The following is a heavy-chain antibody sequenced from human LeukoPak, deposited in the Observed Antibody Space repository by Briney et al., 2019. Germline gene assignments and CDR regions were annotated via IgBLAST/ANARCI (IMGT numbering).Heavy chain of an antibody. V-gene: IGHV5-51*01. D-gene: IGHD3-22*01. Sequence: GESLKISCKGSGYSFTRHWIGWVRQMPGKGLEWMGIIYPGDSDTRYSPSFQGQVTISADKSISTAYLQWSSLRASDTAMYYCAHYDSSGYYYDWAQGTLVTVSS. CDR1: GYSFTRHW. CDR2: IYPGDSDT. CDR3: AHYDSSGYYYD. J-gene: IGHJ1*01.